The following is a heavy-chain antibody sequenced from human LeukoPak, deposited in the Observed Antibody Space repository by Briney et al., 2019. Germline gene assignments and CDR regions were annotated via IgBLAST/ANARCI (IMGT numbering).Heavy chain of an antibody. Sequence: GGSLRLSCAASGFIFSNYGMHWVRQAPGKGLEWVAVIAYDGRNKYYADAVKGRFTISRDNSKNTVHLQMNSLRAGDTAVYYCARVIGGNSGWFDPWGQGTLVTVSS. D-gene: IGHD4-23*01. J-gene: IGHJ5*02. CDR2: IAYDGRNK. CDR3: ARVIGGNSGWFDP. V-gene: IGHV3-30*03. CDR1: GFIFSNYG.